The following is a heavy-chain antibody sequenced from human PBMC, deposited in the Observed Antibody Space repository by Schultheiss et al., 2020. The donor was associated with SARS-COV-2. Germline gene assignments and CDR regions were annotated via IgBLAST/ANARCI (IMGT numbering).Heavy chain of an antibody. V-gene: IGHV3-23*01. CDR3: ASWYLDY. D-gene: IGHD6-13*01. CDR2: ISGSGGST. J-gene: IGHJ4*02. CDR1: GFTFSSYG. Sequence: GESLKISCAASGFTFSSYGMHWVRQAPGKGLEWVSAISGSGGSTYYADSVKGRFTISRDNSKNTLYLQMNSLRAEDTAVYYCASWYLDYWGQGTLVTVSS.